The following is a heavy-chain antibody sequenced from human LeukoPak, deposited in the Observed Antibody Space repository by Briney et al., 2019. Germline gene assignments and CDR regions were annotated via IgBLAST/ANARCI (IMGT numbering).Heavy chain of an antibody. CDR1: GFTFSSYS. CDR3: AREQQLVQGFDY. J-gene: IGHJ4*02. V-gene: IGHV3-21*01. Sequence: GGSLRLSCAASGFTFSSYSMNWVRQAPGKGLEWVSSISSSSYIYYADSVKGRFTISRDNAKNSLYLQMNSLRAEDTAVYYCAREQQLVQGFDYWGQGTLVTVSS. CDR2: ISSSSYI. D-gene: IGHD6-13*01.